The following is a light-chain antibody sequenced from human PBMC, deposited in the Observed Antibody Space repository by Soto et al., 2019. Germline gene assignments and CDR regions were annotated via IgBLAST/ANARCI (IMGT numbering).Light chain of an antibody. CDR2: EVS. CDR1: SSDVGDYKY. CDR3: SSYAGSNNFMV. V-gene: IGLV2-8*01. J-gene: IGLJ2*01. Sequence: QSALTQPPSASGSPGQSVTISCTGTSSDVGDYKYVSWYQQQPGKAPKLIIYEVSERPAGVPDRFSGSKSGNTASLTVSGLQAEDEAEYYCSSYAGSNNFMVFGGGTKVTVL.